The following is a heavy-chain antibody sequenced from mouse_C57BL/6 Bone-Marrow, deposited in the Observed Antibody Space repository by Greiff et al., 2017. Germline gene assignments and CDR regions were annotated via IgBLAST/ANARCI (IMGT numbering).Heavy chain of an antibody. D-gene: IGHD2-3*01. CDR3: ANPIYDGYYWFAY. V-gene: IGHV1-47*01. Sequence: VQRVASGAELVKPGASVKMSCKASGYTFTTSPIAWMKQNPGKSLEWIGNFHPYNDDTKYNEKLKGKATLTVEKSSSTVYLELSRLTSDDSAVYYCANPIYDGYYWFAYWGQGTLVTVSA. CDR2: FHPYNDDT. CDR1: GYTFTTSP. J-gene: IGHJ3*01.